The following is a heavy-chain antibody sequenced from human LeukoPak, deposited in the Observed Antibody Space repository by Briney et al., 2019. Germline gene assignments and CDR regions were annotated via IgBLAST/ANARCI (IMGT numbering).Heavy chain of an antibody. Sequence: AGSLPLPRAVSGFTFSSYAMSWVRQAPGKGLEWVSGISGSGGSTYYADSVKGRFTISSDNSKNTLYLQMNSLRAEDTAVYYCARVPTSVTQVYFDYWGQGTLVTVSS. D-gene: IGHD4-17*01. J-gene: IGHJ4*02. V-gene: IGHV3-23*01. CDR3: ARVPTSVTQVYFDY. CDR1: GFTFSSYA. CDR2: ISGSGGST.